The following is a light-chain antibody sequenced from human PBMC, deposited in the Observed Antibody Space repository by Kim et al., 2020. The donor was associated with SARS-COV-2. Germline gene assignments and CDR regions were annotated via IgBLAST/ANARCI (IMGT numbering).Light chain of an antibody. CDR3: QQYRNLWT. CDR1: QSISNW. V-gene: IGKV1-5*01. Sequence: SASVGDRVTMAWRASQSISNWLAWYQQKAGKAPKLLINDASSLESGGPSRFSGSETGTEFTLTISSLQPDVFATYYCQQYRNLWTFGQGTKVDIK. J-gene: IGKJ1*01. CDR2: DAS.